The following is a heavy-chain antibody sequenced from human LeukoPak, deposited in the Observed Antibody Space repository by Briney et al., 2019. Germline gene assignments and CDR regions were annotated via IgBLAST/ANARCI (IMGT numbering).Heavy chain of an antibody. CDR3: ARACSGGSCYPNYYYYYGMDV. D-gene: IGHD2-15*01. CDR1: GYTFTSYG. J-gene: IGHJ6*02. V-gene: IGHV1-18*01. Sequence: ASVKVSCKASGYTFTSYGISWVRQAPGQGLEWMGWISAYNGNTNYAQKFQGRVTMTRNTSISTAYMELSSLRSEDTAVYYCARACSGGSCYPNYYYYYGMDVWGQGTTVTVSS. CDR2: ISAYNGNT.